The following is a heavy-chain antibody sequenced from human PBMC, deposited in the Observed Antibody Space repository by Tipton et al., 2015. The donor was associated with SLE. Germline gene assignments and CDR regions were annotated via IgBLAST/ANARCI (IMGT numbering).Heavy chain of an antibody. CDR2: ISYDGSNK. D-gene: IGHD6-13*01. Sequence: SLRLSCAASGFTFSSYGMHWVRQAPGKGLEWVAFISYDGSNKYYADSVKGRFTISRDNSKNTLYLQMNSLRAEDTAVYYCSCPHIAAAGRFDYWGQGTLVTVSS. CDR3: SCPHIAAAGRFDY. V-gene: IGHV3-30*03. CDR1: GFTFSSYG. J-gene: IGHJ4*02.